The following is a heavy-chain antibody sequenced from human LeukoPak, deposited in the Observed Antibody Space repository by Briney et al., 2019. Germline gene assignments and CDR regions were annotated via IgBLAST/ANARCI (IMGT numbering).Heavy chain of an antibody. V-gene: IGHV4-31*03. CDR3: ARATVTTSYGMDV. D-gene: IGHD4-17*01. J-gene: IGHJ6*02. Sequence: PSETLSLTCTVSGGSISNGGYFWSWIRQHPGKGLEWIGFIYYSGSTYYNPSLKSRVTISADTSENQFSLKVSSVTAADTAVYHCARATVTTSYGMDVWGQGTTVIVSS. CDR2: IYYSGST. CDR1: GGSISNGGYF.